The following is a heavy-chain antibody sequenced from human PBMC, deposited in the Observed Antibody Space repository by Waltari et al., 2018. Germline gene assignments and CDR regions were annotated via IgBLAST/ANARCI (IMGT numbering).Heavy chain of an antibody. CDR1: GFTFSSYA. D-gene: IGHD6-19*01. V-gene: IGHV3-23*01. J-gene: IGHJ6*03. CDR2: ISGSGGST. CDR3: AKAATVSSRYYYYYYMDV. Sequence: EVQLLESGGGLVQPGGSLRLSCAASGFTFSSYAMSWVRQAPGKGLEWVSAISGSGGSTYYADSVKGRFTISRDNSKNTLYLQMNSLRAEDTAVYYCAKAATVSSRYYYYYYMDVWGKGTTVTVSS.